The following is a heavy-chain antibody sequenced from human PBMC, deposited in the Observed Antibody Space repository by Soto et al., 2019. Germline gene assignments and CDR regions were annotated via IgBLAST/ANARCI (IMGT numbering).Heavy chain of an antibody. Sequence: GASVKVSCKASGGTFSSYTISWVRQAPGQGLEWMGRIIPILGIANYAQKFQGRVTITADKSTSTAYMELSSLRSEDTAVYYCASCPGIAAARSVAFDIWGQGTMVTVSS. J-gene: IGHJ3*02. D-gene: IGHD6-13*01. CDR1: GGTFSSYT. CDR2: IIPILGIA. V-gene: IGHV1-69*02. CDR3: ASCPGIAAARSVAFDI.